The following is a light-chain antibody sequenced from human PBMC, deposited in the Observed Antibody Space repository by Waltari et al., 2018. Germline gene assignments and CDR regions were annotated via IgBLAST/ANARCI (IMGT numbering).Light chain of an antibody. CDR2: DNS. J-gene: IGLJ1*01. Sequence: QSVLTPPPSVSAAPGQKVTVSCSGTTPHICNYYITWYQHLPGTAPKLLIFDNSQRPSGIPERFSGSKSGTSATLGITGLQTGDEADYYCGTWDSSLDSYVFGSGSKVTVL. CDR1: TPHICNYY. V-gene: IGLV1-51*01. CDR3: GTWDSSLDSYV.